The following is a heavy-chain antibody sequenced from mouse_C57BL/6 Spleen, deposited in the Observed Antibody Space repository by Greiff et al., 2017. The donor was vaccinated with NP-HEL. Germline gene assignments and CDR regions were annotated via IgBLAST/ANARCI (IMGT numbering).Heavy chain of an antibody. D-gene: IGHD2-10*01. V-gene: IGHV14-1*01. CDR3: TPTTYYYAMDY. CDR1: GFNIKDYY. CDR2: IDPEDGDT. J-gene: IGHJ4*01. Sequence: EVQLQQSGAELVRPGASVKLSCTASGFNIKDYYMHWVKQRPEQGLEWIGRIDPEDGDTEYAPKFQGKATMTADTSSNTAYMQPSSLTSEDTAVYYCTPTTYYYAMDYWGQGTSVTVSS.